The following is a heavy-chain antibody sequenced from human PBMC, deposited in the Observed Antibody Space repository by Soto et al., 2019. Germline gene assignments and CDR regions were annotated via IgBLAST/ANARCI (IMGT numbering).Heavy chain of an antibody. V-gene: IGHV2-5*02. CDR1: GFSLNTRDVG. J-gene: IGHJ4*02. D-gene: IGHD3-16*01. CDR2: VYWDDDK. Sequence: QITLNESGPALVKPTQTLTLTCTFSGFSLNTRDVGVGWIRQPPGKALEWLGVVYWDDDKTYSPSLKIRLTITKDTPKNQVVLRMTKMDPVDTATYYCAHCRGGVASFWGQGTLVTVSS. CDR3: AHCRGGVASF.